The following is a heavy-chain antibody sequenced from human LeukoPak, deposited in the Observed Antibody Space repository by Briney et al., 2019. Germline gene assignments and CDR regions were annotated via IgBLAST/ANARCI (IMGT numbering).Heavy chain of an antibody. J-gene: IGHJ6*02. Sequence: ASVKVSCKASGYTFTSYGISWVRQAPGQGLEWMGWISAYNGNTNYAQKLQGRVTMTTDTSTSTAYMELRSLRSDDTAVYYCASQVGYNWNDVYYYGMDVWGQGTTVTVSS. V-gene: IGHV1-18*01. CDR1: GYTFTSYG. CDR3: ASQVGYNWNDVYYYGMDV. CDR2: ISAYNGNT. D-gene: IGHD1-20*01.